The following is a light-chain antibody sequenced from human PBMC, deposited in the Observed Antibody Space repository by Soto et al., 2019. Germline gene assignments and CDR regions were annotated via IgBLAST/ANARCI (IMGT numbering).Light chain of an antibody. CDR2: GAS. V-gene: IGKV3-20*01. CDR1: QSVSSSY. Sequence: ESVLTQSPGTMSLSPGERATLSCRASQSVSSSYLAWYQQKPGQAPRPLIYGASSRATGIPDRFRSSGSGTDFTLTISRLEPEDYPVYYCQQYGGSPLYTFGQGTKLAIK. J-gene: IGKJ2*01. CDR3: QQYGGSPLYT.